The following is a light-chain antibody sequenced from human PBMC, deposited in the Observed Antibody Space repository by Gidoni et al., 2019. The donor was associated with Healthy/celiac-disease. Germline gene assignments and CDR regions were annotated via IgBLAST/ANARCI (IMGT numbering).Light chain of an antibody. CDR1: QSISSW. CDR2: DAS. Sequence: DIQMTPSPSTLSASVGDRVTITCRASQSISSWLAWYQQKPGKAPKLLIYDASSLESGVPSRLSGSGSGTEFTLTISSLKPDDFATYYCQQYNSYSGTFGQGTKVEIK. J-gene: IGKJ1*01. V-gene: IGKV1-5*01. CDR3: QQYNSYSGT.